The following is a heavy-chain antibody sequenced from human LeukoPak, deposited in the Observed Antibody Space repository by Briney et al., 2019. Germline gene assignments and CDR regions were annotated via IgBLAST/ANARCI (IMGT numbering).Heavy chain of an antibody. Sequence: PGETLTLSYLASGFTFSSYGMTRVRQAPGKGLEWASGISGSGDNTWYADSVKGRFTISRDNSKKTLNLQMHSLRAEDTAVYYCAKVSVWTMVRVVSYFDEWGQGIQVTVSS. D-gene: IGHD3-10*01. CDR3: AKVSVWTMVRVVSYFDE. CDR1: GFTFSSYG. J-gene: IGHJ4*02. V-gene: IGHV3-23*01. CDR2: ISGSGDNT.